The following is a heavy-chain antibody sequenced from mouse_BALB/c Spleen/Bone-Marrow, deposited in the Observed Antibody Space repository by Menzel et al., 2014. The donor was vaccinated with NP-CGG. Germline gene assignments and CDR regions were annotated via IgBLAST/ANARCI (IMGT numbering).Heavy chain of an antibody. CDR1: GFNIKDTY. D-gene: IGHD4-1*01. V-gene: IGHV14-3*02. J-gene: IGHJ4*01. CDR3: ARWEYYAMDY. CDR2: IDPANGNT. Sequence: VQLQQSGAELVKPGASVKLSCTASGFNIKDTYMHWVKQRPEQGLEWIGRIDPANGNTKYDPKFQGKATITANTSSNTAYLQLSSLTSEDTAVYYCARWEYYAMDYWGQGTSVTVSS.